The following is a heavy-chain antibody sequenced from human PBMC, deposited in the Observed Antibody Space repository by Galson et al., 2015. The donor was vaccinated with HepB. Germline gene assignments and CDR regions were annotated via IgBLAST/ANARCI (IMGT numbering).Heavy chain of an antibody. V-gene: IGHV4-4*02. CDR3: ARDWIRDGASYYFDY. D-gene: IGHD5-24*01. Sequence: CAVSGASIRTLDWWSWVRQSPGKRLEWIGQIYHSGDANYNPSFKSRVTMPVDTSKNQFSLKLSSVTAADTAIYYCARDWIRDGASYYFDYWGQGTLVTVSS. CDR1: GASIRTLDW. CDR2: IYHSGDA. J-gene: IGHJ4*02.